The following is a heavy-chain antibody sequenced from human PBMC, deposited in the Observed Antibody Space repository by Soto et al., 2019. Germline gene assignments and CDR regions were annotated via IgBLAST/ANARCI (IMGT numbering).Heavy chain of an antibody. CDR3: TRDWEITVSTWSFGGF. V-gene: IGHV1-69*08. CDR2: IIPFHGVT. D-gene: IGHD3-10*01. CDR1: GGTFSPYT. J-gene: IGHJ4*02. Sequence: QVQLVQSGPEVKKPGSSVKVSCKASGGTFSPYTINWVRQAPGQGLEWMGRIIPFHGVTNYAQKFQARVTITADKSTSTAYMELSGLRFEDTAMYYCTRDWEITVSTWSFGGFWGRGTLVTVSS.